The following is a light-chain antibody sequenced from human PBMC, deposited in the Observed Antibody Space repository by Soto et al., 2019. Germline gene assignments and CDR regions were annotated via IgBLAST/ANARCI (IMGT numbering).Light chain of an antibody. J-gene: IGLJ1*01. CDR2: GDN. V-gene: IGLV1-40*01. CDR3: QSYDSSLSGSRV. CDR1: SSNIGAHYD. Sequence: QSVLTQPPSVSGAPGQRVTISCTGSSSNIGAHYDVHWYQLLPGTAPKVLIYGDNNRPSGVPDRFSGSKSGTSASLAITGLQAEDEADYYCQSYDSSLSGSRVFGTGSKLTVL.